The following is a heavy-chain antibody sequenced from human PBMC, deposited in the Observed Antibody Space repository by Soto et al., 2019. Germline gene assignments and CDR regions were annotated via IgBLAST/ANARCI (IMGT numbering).Heavy chain of an antibody. CDR1: GFTFSTYN. CDR3: VRAACTNCYGFQH. V-gene: IGHV3-48*01. CDR2: ITSTSSTM. Sequence: VQLVESGGDLVQPGGSLRLSCAASGFTFSTYNMNWVRQAPGKGLEWVSHITSTSSTMYYADSVKGRFTISRDNVKDSVYLHMNSLRAEDTAVYSCVRAACTNCYGFQHWGQGTLVIVSS. J-gene: IGHJ1*01. D-gene: IGHD2-2*01.